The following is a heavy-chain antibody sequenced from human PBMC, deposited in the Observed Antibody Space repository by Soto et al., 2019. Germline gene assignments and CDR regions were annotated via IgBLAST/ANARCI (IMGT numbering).Heavy chain of an antibody. CDR2: ISWDGGGT. CDR1: GFTFDDYT. Sequence: PGGSLRLSCAASGFTFDDYTMHWVRQAPGKGLEWVSLISWDGGGTYYADSVKGRFTISRGNSKNSLYLQMNSLRTEDTALYYCAKDISYYYGMDVWGQGTTVTVSS. V-gene: IGHV3-43*01. CDR3: AKDISYYYGMDV. J-gene: IGHJ6*02.